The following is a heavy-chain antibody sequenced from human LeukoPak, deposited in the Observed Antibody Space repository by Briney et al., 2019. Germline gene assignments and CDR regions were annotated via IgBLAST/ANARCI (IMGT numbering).Heavy chain of an antibody. V-gene: IGHV3-48*01. Sequence: GESLRLSCAASGFTFNTYTMNWVRQAPGKGLEWVSYISGSSGIIDYADSVRGRFTISRDNAKNSLYLQMNSLRAEDTAIYYCAGDRKSGNFLGEFDHWGLGTLVTVSS. CDR2: ISGSSGII. J-gene: IGHJ5*02. CDR3: AGDRKSGNFLGEFDH. D-gene: IGHD1-26*01. CDR1: GFTFNTYT.